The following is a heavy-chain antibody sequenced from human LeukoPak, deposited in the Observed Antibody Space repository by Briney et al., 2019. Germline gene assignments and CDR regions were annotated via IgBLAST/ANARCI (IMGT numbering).Heavy chain of an antibody. D-gene: IGHD3-10*01. J-gene: IGHJ4*02. CDR1: GYTFTSYD. CDR2: MNPNSGNT. Sequence: ASVKVSCKASGYTFTSYDINWVRQATGQGLEWMGWMNPNSGNTGYAQKFQGRVTMTRNTSISTAYMELSSLRSEDTAVYYCARGGIPNTYYYGSGSYHSDYWGQGTLVTVSS. CDR3: ARGGIPNTYYYGSGSYHSDY. V-gene: IGHV1-8*01.